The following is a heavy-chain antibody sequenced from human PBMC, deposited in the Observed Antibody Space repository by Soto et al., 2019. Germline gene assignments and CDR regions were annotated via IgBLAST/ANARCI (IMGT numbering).Heavy chain of an antibody. V-gene: IGHV1-69*01. CDR3: VVRGVHRNWFVP. D-gene: IGHD3-10*01. Sequence: QVQLVQSGAEVKKPGSSVKVSCKASGGTFSSYAISWVRQAPGQALEWMGGIIPIFGTANYAQKFQGRVTTTADESTSTAYMALSSLGSEDTAVYYGVVRGVHRNWFVPCGQGTLVTVSS. J-gene: IGHJ5*02. CDR2: IIPIFGTA. CDR1: GGTFSSYA.